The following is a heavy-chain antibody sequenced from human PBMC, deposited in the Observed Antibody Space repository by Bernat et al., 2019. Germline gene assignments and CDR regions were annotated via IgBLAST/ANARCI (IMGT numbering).Heavy chain of an antibody. CDR1: GGSISSYY. V-gene: IGHV4-59*01. CDR3: AHTLDGGGDAFHI. CDR2: IYNDGST. Sequence: QVQLQESGPGLVKPSETLSLICTVSGGSISSYYWSWIRQPPGKGLEWIGYIYNDGSTNYNPSLKSRVTISVDTSKKQFSLNLRSVTAADTAVYYCAHTLDGGGDAFHIWGQGTMVTVSS. D-gene: IGHD3-10*01. J-gene: IGHJ3*02.